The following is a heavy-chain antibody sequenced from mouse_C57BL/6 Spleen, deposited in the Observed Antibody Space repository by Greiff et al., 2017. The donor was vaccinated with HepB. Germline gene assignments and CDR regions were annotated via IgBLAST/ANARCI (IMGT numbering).Heavy chain of an antibody. CDR3: ARMGDYYGPWFAY. Sequence: QVQLQQSGPELVKPGASVKISCKASGYAFSSSWMNWVKQRPGKGLEGIGRIYPGDGDTNYNGKFKGKATLTADKSSSTAYMQLSSLTSEDSAVYFCARMGDYYGPWFAYWGQGTLVTVSA. J-gene: IGHJ3*01. D-gene: IGHD1-2*01. V-gene: IGHV1-82*01. CDR2: IYPGDGDT. CDR1: GYAFSSSW.